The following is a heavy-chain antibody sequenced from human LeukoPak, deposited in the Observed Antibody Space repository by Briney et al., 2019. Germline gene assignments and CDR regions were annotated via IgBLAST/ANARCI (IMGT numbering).Heavy chain of an antibody. CDR3: ARGRRGSYYFDY. D-gene: IGHD2-15*01. CDR2: MNPNSGNT. J-gene: IGHJ4*02. CDR1: GYTFTSYD. Sequence: ASVKGSCKASGYTFTSYDINWVRQATGQGLEWMGWMNPNSGNTGYAQKFQGRVTMTRNTSISTAYMELSSLRSEDTAVYYCARGRRGSYYFDYWGQGTLVTVSS. V-gene: IGHV1-8*01.